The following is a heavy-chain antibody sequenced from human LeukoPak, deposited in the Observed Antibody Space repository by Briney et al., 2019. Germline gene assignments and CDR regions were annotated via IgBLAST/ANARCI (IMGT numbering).Heavy chain of an antibody. CDR3: ARGREEGPVTTFRFDP. J-gene: IGHJ5*02. D-gene: IGHD4-17*01. CDR2: IYYSGST. V-gene: IGHV4-59*01. CDR1: GGSISSYY. Sequence: PSETLSLTCTVSGGSISSYYWSWIRQPPGKGLEWIGYIYYSGSTNYNPSLKSRVTISVDTSKNQFSLKLSSLTAADTAVYYCARGREEGPVTTFRFDPWGQGTLVTVSS.